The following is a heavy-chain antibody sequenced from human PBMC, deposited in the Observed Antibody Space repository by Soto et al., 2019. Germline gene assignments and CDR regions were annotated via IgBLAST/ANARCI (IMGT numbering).Heavy chain of an antibody. CDR2: ISAYNGNT. J-gene: IGHJ4*02. CDR1: GYTFTSYA. V-gene: IGHV1-18*01. CDR3: ARDGPPPDS. Sequence: QVQLVQSGAEVKKPGASVKVSCKASGYTFTSYAISWVRQAPGQGLEWMGWISAYNGNTNYAQKLQGRVTMTTATATSPAYMAPRSLRSDDTAVYYCARDGPPPDSWGQGTLVTVSS.